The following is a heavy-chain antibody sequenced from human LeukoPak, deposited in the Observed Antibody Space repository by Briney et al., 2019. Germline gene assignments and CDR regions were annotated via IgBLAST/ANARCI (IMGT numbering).Heavy chain of an antibody. CDR2: IYCSGTT. CDR3: AREDPQTTVPEGLDV. CDR1: GGSIGSYY. Sequence: SEALSLTCAVSGGSIGSYYWSWLRQPPGRGLEWIGYIYCSGTTNYNPSLKSRVTISVDTSKNQFSLKLTSVTAADTAVYYCAREDPQTTVPEGLDVWGQGTTVTVSS. D-gene: IGHD4-17*01. J-gene: IGHJ6*02. V-gene: IGHV4-59*01.